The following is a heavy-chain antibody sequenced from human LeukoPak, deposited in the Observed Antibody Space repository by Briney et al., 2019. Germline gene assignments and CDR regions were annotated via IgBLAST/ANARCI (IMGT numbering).Heavy chain of an antibody. CDR1: GFTFSSYA. CDR3: AKRHYDFWSGYQNQMYYFDY. V-gene: IGHV3-23*01. J-gene: IGHJ4*02. D-gene: IGHD3-3*01. CDR2: ISGSGGTT. Sequence: GGSLRLSCAASGFTFSSYAMSWVRQAPEKGLEWVSAISGSGGTTYYADSVKGRFIISRDNSKNTLYLQMNSLRAEDTAVYYCAKRHYDFWSGYQNQMYYFDYWGQGALVTVSS.